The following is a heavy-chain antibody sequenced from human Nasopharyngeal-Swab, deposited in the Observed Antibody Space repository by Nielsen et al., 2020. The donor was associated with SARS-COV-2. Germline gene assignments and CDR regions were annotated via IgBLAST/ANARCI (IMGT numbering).Heavy chain of an antibody. D-gene: IGHD4/OR15-4a*01. CDR2: INPKSGNT. CDR1: GYTFTDYY. CDR3: ARRLVLTAPDLDH. V-gene: IGHV1-2*02. Sequence: ASVKVSCKASGYTFTDYYIYWLRQAPGQGLEWMGWINPKSGNTDYAQKFQGRVTMTRDTSISIAYMDVSGLRSDDTAVYYCARRLVLTAPDLDHWGQGTLVTVYS. J-gene: IGHJ4*02.